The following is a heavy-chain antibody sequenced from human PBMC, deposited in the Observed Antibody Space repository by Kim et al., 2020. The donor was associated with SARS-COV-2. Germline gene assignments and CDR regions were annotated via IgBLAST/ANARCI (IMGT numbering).Heavy chain of an antibody. Sequence: GGSLRLSCAASGFTFSSYWMSWVRQAPGKGLEWVANIKQDGSEKYYVDSVKGRFTISRDNAKNSLYLQMNSLRAEDTAVYYCAREFLGFSGPSWYYYDSSGLGYFQHWGQGTLVTVSS. CDR1: GFTFSSYW. CDR3: AREFLGFSGPSWYYYDSSGLGYFQH. V-gene: IGHV3-7*01. D-gene: IGHD3-22*01. J-gene: IGHJ1*01. CDR2: IKQDGSEK.